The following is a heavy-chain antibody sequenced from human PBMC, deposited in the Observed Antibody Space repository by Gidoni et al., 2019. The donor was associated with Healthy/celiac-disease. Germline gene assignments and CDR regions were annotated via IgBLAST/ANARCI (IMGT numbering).Heavy chain of an antibody. CDR3: AKDAAWGYGSGSYYDY. D-gene: IGHD3-10*01. Sequence: ASGFTFRSYGMHWVRQAPGKGLAWVAVISYDGSNKYYADSVKGRFTISRDNSKNTLYLQMNSLRAEDTAVYYCAKDAAWGYGSGSYYDYWGQGTLVTVSS. CDR1: GFTFRSYG. V-gene: IGHV3-30*18. CDR2: ISYDGSNK. J-gene: IGHJ4*02.